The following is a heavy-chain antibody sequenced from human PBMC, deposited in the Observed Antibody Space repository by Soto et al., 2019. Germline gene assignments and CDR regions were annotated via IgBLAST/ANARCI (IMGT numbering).Heavy chain of an antibody. CDR3: ARDFDY. V-gene: IGHV3-30-3*01. J-gene: IGHJ4*02. CDR1: GFTFSSYA. CDR2: ISYDGSNK. Sequence: QVQLVESGGGVVQPGRSLRLSCAASGFTFSSYAMHWVRQAPGKGLEWVAVISYDGSNKYYADSVKGRFTISRDNSKNTLYLQMNSRRAGDTAVYYCARDFDYWGQGTLVTVSS.